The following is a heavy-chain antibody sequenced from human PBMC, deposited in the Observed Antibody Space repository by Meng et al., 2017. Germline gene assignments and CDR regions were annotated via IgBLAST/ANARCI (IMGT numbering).Heavy chain of an antibody. D-gene: IGHD4-17*01. CDR1: GGSFSGYY. V-gene: IGHV4-34*01. Sequence: VQLTQVGAGLLKPSAPLSLTFAVYGGSFSGYYWSWIRQPPGKGLEWIGEINQSGSTNYNPSLKSRVTMSLDTSKNQFSLRLSSVTAADTAVYYCARSHSVTIVAFDYWGQGTLVTVSS. CDR3: ARSHSVTIVAFDY. J-gene: IGHJ4*02. CDR2: INQSGST.